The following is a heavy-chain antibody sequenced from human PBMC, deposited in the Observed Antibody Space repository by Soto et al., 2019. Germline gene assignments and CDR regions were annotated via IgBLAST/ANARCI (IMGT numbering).Heavy chain of an antibody. D-gene: IGHD5-12*01. V-gene: IGHV1-2*04. CDR3: ARAGYSGYDSPTDY. CDR2: INPNSGGT. Sequence: GASVKVSCKASGYTFTGYYMHWVRQAPGQGLEWMGWINPNSGGTNYAQKFQGWVTMTRDTSISTAYMELSRLRSDDTAVYYCARAGYSGYDSPTDYWGQGTLVTVSS. CDR1: GYTFTGYY. J-gene: IGHJ4*02.